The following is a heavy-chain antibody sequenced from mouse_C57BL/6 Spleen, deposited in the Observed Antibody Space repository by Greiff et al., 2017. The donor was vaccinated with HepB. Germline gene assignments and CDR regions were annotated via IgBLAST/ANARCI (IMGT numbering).Heavy chain of an antibody. J-gene: IGHJ2*01. D-gene: IGHD1-1*01. CDR3: AREDYGSSYGN. Sequence: VMLVESGAELAKPGASVKLSCKASGYTFTSYWMHWVKQRPGQGLEWIGYINPSSGYTKYNQKFKDKATLTADKSSSTAYMQLSSLTYEDSAVYYCAREDYGSSYGNWGQGTTLTVSS. CDR1: GYTFTSYW. CDR2: INPSSGYT. V-gene: IGHV1-7*01.